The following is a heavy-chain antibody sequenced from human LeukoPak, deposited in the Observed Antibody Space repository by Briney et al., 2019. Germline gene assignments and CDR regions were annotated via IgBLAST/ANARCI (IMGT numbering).Heavy chain of an antibody. CDR2: ISYDGSNK. J-gene: IGHJ3*02. CDR3: AKGVGAVAGNNDAFDI. CDR1: GFTFSSYG. V-gene: IGHV3-30*18. D-gene: IGHD6-19*01. Sequence: GGSLRLSCAASGFTFSSYGMHWVRQAPGKGLEWVAVISYDGSNKYYADSVKGRFTTSRDNSKNTLYLQMNSLRAEDTAVYYCAKGVGAVAGNNDAFDIWGQGTMVTVSS.